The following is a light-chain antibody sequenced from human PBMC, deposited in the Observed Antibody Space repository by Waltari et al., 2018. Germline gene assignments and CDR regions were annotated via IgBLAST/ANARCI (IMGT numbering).Light chain of an antibody. V-gene: IGLV2-14*01. J-gene: IGLJ1*01. CDR3: SSYTTSSAPGV. Sequence: QSALTQPASVSGSPGQSITISCSGTDSDVGAYAFVSWYQPHPGKAPHLIIYEVSNRPSGISNRFSASKAGNTASLTISGLQAEDGADYYCSSYTTSSAPGVFGTGTRVTVL. CDR1: DSDVGAYAF. CDR2: EVS.